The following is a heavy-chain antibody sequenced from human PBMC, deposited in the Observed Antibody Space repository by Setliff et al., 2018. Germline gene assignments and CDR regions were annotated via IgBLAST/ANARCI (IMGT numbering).Heavy chain of an antibody. Sequence: PGGSLRLSCAASGFTFDDFGMSWVRQAPGKGLEWVTNINKDGSERNYVDSVKGRFTISRDSSKNTVYLQMNSLTAEDTAMYYCATLSKDLNYWGQGTLVTVSS. CDR2: INKDGSER. CDR1: GFTFDDFG. V-gene: IGHV3-7*01. D-gene: IGHD3-3*01. J-gene: IGHJ4*02. CDR3: ATLSKDLNY.